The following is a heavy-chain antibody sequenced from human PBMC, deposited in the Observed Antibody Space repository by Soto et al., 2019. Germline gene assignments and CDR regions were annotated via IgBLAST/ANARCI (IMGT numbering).Heavy chain of an antibody. Sequence: QMQLVQSGPEVKKPGTSVKVSCKASGFTFTSSAVQWVRQARGQRLEWIGWIVVGSGNTNYAQKSQERVTITRDMSTSTAYMELSSLRSEDTAVYYCAAVGGSYRWYYFDYWGQGTLVTVSS. J-gene: IGHJ4*02. CDR1: GFTFTSSA. D-gene: IGHD1-26*01. V-gene: IGHV1-58*01. CDR2: IVVGSGNT. CDR3: AAVGGSYRWYYFDY.